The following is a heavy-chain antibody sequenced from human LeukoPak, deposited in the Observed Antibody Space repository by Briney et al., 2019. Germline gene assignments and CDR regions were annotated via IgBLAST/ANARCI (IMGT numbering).Heavy chain of an antibody. Sequence: GGSLRLSCAASGFTVSSNYMSWVRQAPGKGLEWVSVIYSGGDTFYADSVKGRFTISRDNSKNTLSLQMNSLRVEDTAVYYCARAMRGYSYILEHWGQGTLVTVSS. CDR2: IYSGGDT. CDR1: GFTVSSNY. J-gene: IGHJ4*02. CDR3: ARAMRGYSYILEH. D-gene: IGHD5-18*01. V-gene: IGHV3-53*01.